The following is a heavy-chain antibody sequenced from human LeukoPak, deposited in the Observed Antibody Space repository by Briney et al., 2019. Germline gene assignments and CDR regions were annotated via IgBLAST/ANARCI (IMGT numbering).Heavy chain of an antibody. CDR1: GFTFSSYE. CDR2: ISSSGTTI. Sequence: SGGSLRLSCAASGFTFSSYEMNWVRQAPGKGLEWVSYISSSGTTIYYADSVKGRFTISRDNAKNSLYLQMNSLRAEDTAVYYCARDGSGYYYAPPEYYFAYWGQGTLVTVSS. CDR3: ARDGSGYYYAPPEYYFAY. J-gene: IGHJ4*02. V-gene: IGHV3-48*03. D-gene: IGHD3-22*01.